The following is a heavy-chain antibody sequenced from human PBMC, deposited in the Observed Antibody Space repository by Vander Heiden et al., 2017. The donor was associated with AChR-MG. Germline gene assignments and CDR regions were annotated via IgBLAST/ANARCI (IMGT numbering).Heavy chain of an antibody. J-gene: IGHJ4*02. CDR1: GFPFSSYG. CDR2: ISYDGSNK. CDR3: ASSRLLYGDYAALGY. Sequence: QVQLVGSGGGVVQPGRSLRLSCAASGFPFSSYGLHWVRQAPGKGLEWVAVISYDGSNKYYADSVKGRFTISRDNSKNTLYLQLNSLRAEDTAVYYCASSRLLYGDYAALGYWGQGTLVTVSS. D-gene: IGHD4-17*01. V-gene: IGHV3-30*03.